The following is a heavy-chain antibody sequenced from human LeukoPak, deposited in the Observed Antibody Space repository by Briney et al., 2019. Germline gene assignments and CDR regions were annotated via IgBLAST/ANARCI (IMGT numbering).Heavy chain of an antibody. CDR1: EVTLGDYP. V-gene: IGHV3-49*04. D-gene: IGHD3-22*01. CDR3: GYGSTGFFTLSY. CDR2: IRSRAYDGTT. J-gene: IGHJ4*02. Sequence: GGSLRLSCTGSEVTLGDYPLTWVRQAPGKGLEWVGFIRSRAYDGTTKYAASVRGRFTISRDDSKNIAYLQMNSLKIEDTAVYYCGYGSTGFFTLSYWGPGTLVTVSS.